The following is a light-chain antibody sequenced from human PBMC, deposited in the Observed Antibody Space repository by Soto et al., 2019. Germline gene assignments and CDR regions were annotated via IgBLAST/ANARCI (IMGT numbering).Light chain of an antibody. CDR1: QDISNY. J-gene: IGKJ2*01. CDR3: QQYDNLPWT. CDR2: DAS. Sequence: DIQMTQSPSSLSASVGDRVTITCQASQDISNYLNWYQQKPGKAPKLLIYDASNLETGVPSRFSGSGSGTDFTFTISSLLPEDIATYYCQQYDNLPWTFGQGTTLEIK. V-gene: IGKV1-33*01.